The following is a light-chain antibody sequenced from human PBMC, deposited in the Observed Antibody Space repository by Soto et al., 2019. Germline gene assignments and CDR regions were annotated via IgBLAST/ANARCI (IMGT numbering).Light chain of an antibody. CDR1: TSDVGSYNR. Sequence: QSVLTQPASVSGTPGQTITISCTGTTSDVGSYNRVSWYQQHPGKAPKLTIYEVSKRPSGASNRFSGSKSGNTASLTISGLQAEDEADYYCCSYAGSRYVFGTGTKVTVL. V-gene: IGLV2-23*02. J-gene: IGLJ1*01. CDR2: EVS. CDR3: CSYAGSRYV.